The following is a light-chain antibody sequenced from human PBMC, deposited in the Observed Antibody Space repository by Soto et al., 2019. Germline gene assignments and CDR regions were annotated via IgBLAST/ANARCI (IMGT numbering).Light chain of an antibody. V-gene: IGKV1-12*01. J-gene: IGKJ4*01. CDR1: QDISRW. CDR2: AAS. Sequence: DIQMTQSPSSVSASVGDRVTITCRASQDISRWLAWYQQKPGTAPKLLIYAASSLQSGVPSRFSGSGSGTYFTLTISILQPEDCATYFCQQSNSFPLTFGGGTKVEI. CDR3: QQSNSFPLT.